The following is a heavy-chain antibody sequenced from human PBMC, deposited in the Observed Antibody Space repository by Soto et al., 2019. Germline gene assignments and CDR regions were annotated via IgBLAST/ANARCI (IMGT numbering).Heavy chain of an antibody. D-gene: IGHD6-19*01. J-gene: IGHJ4*02. CDR3: AKEAGASYFDY. CDR1: GFTFSSYG. V-gene: IGHV3-30*18. CDR2: ISYDGSNK. Sequence: QVQLVESGGGVVQPGRSLRLSCAASGFTFSSYGMHWVRQAPGKGLEWVAVISYDGSNKYYADSVKGRFTISRDNSKHTLYLPMNSLRAEDTAVYYCAKEAGASYFDYWGQGTLVTVSS.